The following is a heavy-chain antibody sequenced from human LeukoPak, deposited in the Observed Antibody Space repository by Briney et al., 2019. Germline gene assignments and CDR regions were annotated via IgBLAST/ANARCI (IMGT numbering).Heavy chain of an antibody. CDR1: GYTFTSYG. CDR2: ISAYNGNT. V-gene: IGHV1-18*01. Sequence: ASVKVSCKASGYTFTSYGISWVRQAPGQGLEWMGWISAYNGNTNYAQKLQGRVTMTTDTSTSTAYMELRSLRSDDTAVYYCAIRPAASNAYYYYGMDVRGQGTTVTVSS. J-gene: IGHJ6*02. D-gene: IGHD2-2*01. CDR3: AIRPAASNAYYYYGMDV.